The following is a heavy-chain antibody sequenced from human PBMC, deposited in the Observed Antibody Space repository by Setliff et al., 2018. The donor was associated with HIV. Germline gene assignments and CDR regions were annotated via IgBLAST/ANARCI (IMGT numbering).Heavy chain of an antibody. CDR1: GGTFSSYA. V-gene: IGHV1-69*10. CDR3: ARGVNYYDSSGYAPDAFDI. J-gene: IGHJ3*02. D-gene: IGHD3-22*01. Sequence: SVKVSCKASGGTFSSYAISWVRQAPGQGLEWMGGIIPILGIANYAQKFQGRVRITTDESMSTAYMELSSLRSEDTAVYYCARGVNYYDSSGYAPDAFDIWGQGTMVTVSS. CDR2: IIPILGIA.